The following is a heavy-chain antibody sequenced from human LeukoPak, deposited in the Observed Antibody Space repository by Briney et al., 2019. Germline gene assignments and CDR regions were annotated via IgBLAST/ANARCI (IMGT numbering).Heavy chain of an antibody. CDR1: GFTFSRYW. Sequence: PGGSLRLSCVASGFTFSRYWMHWVRQAPGKGLVWVSRINSDGRSTNYADSVKGRFSISRDNAENTLYLQMNSLRVEDTAVYYCARFDYWSQGTLVTVSS. CDR3: ARFDY. V-gene: IGHV3-74*01. CDR2: INSDGRST. J-gene: IGHJ4*02.